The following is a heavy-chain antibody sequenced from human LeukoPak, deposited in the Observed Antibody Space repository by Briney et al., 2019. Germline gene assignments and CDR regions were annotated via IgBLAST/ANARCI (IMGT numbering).Heavy chain of an antibody. Sequence: SETLSLTCTVSGYSISSGYYWGWIRQPPGKGLEWIGSIYHSGSTYYNPSLKSRVTISVDTSKNQYSLKLSSVTAADTAVYYCARGGYDILTGPYNWFDPWGQGTLVTVSS. V-gene: IGHV4-38-2*02. D-gene: IGHD3-9*01. CDR2: IYHSGST. J-gene: IGHJ5*02. CDR1: GYSISSGYY. CDR3: ARGGYDILTGPYNWFDP.